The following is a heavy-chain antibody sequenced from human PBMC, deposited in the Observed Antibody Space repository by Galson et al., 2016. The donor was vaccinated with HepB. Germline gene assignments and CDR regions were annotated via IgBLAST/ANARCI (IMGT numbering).Heavy chain of an antibody. D-gene: IGHD6-19*01. CDR2: ISGSGASI. V-gene: IGHV3-23*01. CDR1: GFTFTSYW. Sequence: SLRLSCAASGFTFTSYWMSWARQPPGKGLEWVSGISGSGASITYADSVKGRFTISRDNSKNALHLQMNSLRAEDTAMYFCARHFSGSYLGQGTLVTVSS. J-gene: IGHJ4*02. CDR3: ARHFSGSY.